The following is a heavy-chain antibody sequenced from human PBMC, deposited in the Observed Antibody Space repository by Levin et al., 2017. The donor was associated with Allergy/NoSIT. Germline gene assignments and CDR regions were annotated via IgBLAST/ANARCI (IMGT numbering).Heavy chain of an antibody. CDR1: GGSISSYY. CDR3: ARHPDFIVATPQNGGWFDP. Sequence: SCTVSGGSISSYYWSWIRQPPGKGLEWIGYIYYSGSTNYNPSLKSRVTISVDTSKNQFSLKLSSVTAADTAVYYCARHPDFIVATPQNGGWFDPWGQGTLVTVSS. D-gene: IGHD5-12*01. CDR2: IYYSGST. V-gene: IGHV4-59*08. J-gene: IGHJ5*02.